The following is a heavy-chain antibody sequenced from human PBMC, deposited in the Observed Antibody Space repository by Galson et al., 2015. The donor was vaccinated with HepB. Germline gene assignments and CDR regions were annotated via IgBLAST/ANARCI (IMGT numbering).Heavy chain of an antibody. CDR1: GGSISSYY. Sequence: ETLSLTCTVSGGSISSYYWSWIRQPAGKGLEWIGRIYTSGSTNYNPSLKSRVTMSVDTSKNQFSLKLSSVTAADTAVYYCARDQVPNFWSGYLDYYYYGMDVWGQGTTVTVSS. D-gene: IGHD3-3*01. CDR2: IYTSGST. J-gene: IGHJ6*02. V-gene: IGHV4-4*07. CDR3: ARDQVPNFWSGYLDYYYYGMDV.